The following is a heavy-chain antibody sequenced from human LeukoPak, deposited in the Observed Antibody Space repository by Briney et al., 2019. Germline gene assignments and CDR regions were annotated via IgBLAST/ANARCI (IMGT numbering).Heavy chain of an antibody. D-gene: IGHD3-22*01. CDR3: AKSYDISRFYPY. CDR1: GFTFSTFA. J-gene: IGHJ4*02. V-gene: IGHV3-23*01. Sequence: GGSLRLSCAASGFTFSTFAMSWVHQTPGKGLEWVSVISGGGGSTDYADSVKGRFTDSRDNSKNTLYLQMDSLTVEDTAVYYCAKSYDISRFYPYWGQGTLVTVSS. CDR2: ISGGGGST.